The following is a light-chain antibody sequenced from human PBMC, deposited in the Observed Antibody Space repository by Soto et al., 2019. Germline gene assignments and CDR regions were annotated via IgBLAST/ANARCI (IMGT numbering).Light chain of an antibody. J-gene: IGKJ5*01. V-gene: IGKV3-15*01. CDR2: GAS. Sequence: EIVMPQYPATLSVSPGERATLSCRASQSVSSNLAWYQQKPGQAPRLLIYGASSRATGIPVRFSGSGSGTEFTLTISSLQSEDFAVYYCQQYNNWPLTFGQGTRLEIK. CDR1: QSVSSN. CDR3: QQYNNWPLT.